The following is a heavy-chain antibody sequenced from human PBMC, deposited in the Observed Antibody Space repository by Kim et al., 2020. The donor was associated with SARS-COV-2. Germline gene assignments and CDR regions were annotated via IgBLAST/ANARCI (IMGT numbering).Heavy chain of an antibody. CDR3: ARVGAAARGLDY. V-gene: IGHV4-34*01. J-gene: IGHJ4*02. D-gene: IGHD6-13*01. Sequence: STPTRKSRVTRSVDTSKNQFSLKLSAVAAADTAVYYCARVGAAARGLDYWGQGTLVTVSS.